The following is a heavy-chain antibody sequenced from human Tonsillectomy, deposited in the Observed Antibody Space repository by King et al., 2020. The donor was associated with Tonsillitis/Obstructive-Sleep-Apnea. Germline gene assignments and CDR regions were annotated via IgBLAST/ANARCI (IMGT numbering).Heavy chain of an antibody. D-gene: IGHD5-12*01. CDR1: GGSFSGHF. J-gene: IGHJ4*02. CDR3: ARVGGSGYHFDY. Sequence: VQLQQWGAGLLKPSETLSLSCAVYGGSFSGHFWGWIRQPPGKGLEWIGEIIHTGSTNYTPSLKSRVTIAVDTSKSQFSLKLNSVTAADTAVYYCARVGGSGYHFDYWGQGTLVIVSS. CDR2: IIHTGST. V-gene: IGHV4-34*12.